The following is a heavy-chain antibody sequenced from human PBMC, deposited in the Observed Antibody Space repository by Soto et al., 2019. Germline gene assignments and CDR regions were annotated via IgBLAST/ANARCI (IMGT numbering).Heavy chain of an antibody. D-gene: IGHD4-17*01. J-gene: IGHJ6*03. CDR3: ARSAYSDYFYYYYIDV. Sequence: GGSLRLSCAASGFSFSRYSMNWVRQAPGKGLEWVSYIGNSTNTMYYADSVKGRFTISRDNAKNSLYLQMNSLRAEDTAVYYCARSAYSDYFYYYYIDVWGKGTTVTVSS. CDR2: IGNSTNTM. CDR1: GFSFSRYS. V-gene: IGHV3-48*01.